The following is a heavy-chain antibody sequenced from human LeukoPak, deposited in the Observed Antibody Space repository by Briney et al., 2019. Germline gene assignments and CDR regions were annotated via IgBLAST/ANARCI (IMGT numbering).Heavy chain of an antibody. D-gene: IGHD2-15*01. CDR3: ARDFHCSGGSCLDAFDI. CDR2: ISAYNGNT. Sequence: ASVKVSCKASGYTFTSYGISWVRQAPGQGLEWMGWISAYNGNTNYAQKLQGRVTMTTDTSTSTAYMELRSLRSDDTAVYYCARDFHCSGGSCLDAFDIWGQGTMVTVSS. CDR1: GYTFTSYG. V-gene: IGHV1-18*01. J-gene: IGHJ3*02.